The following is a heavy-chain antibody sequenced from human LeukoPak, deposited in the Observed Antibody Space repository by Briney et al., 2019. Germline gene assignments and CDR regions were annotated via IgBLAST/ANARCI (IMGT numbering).Heavy chain of an antibody. Sequence: SETLSLTCTVSGGSISSYYWSWIRQPPGKGLEWIGYIYYSGSTSYNPSLKSRVTISVDTSKNQFSLKLSSVTAADTAVYYCARLYCSSTSCALDYWGQGTLVTVSS. CDR1: GGSISSYY. V-gene: IGHV4-59*01. CDR2: IYYSGST. D-gene: IGHD2-2*01. CDR3: ARLYCSSTSCALDY. J-gene: IGHJ4*02.